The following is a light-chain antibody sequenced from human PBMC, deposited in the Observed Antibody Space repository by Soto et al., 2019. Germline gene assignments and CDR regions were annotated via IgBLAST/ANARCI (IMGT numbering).Light chain of an antibody. CDR1: NSNIGAGMD. Sequence: QSVLTQPPSVSGAPGQRVIISCTGSNSNIGAGMDVHWYQHLPGTAPKLLIFANVNRPSGVPDRFSGSKSGTSASLAITGLQPGDEAIYYCQSYDNNLTVFGGGTQLTVL. CDR2: ANV. V-gene: IGLV1-40*01. J-gene: IGLJ2*01. CDR3: QSYDNNLTV.